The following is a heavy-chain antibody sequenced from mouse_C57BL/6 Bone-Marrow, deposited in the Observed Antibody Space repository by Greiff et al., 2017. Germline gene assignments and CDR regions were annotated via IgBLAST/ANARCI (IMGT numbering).Heavy chain of an antibody. D-gene: IGHD1-1*01. J-gene: IGHJ1*03. CDR1: GYTFTRYW. V-gene: IGHV1-50*01. CDR2: IDPSDSYT. CDR3: AREGNYYGSSYWYFDV. Sequence: VQLQQPGAELVKPGASVKLSCKASGYTFTRYWMQWVKQRPGQGLEWIGEIDPSDSYTNYTQKFKGKATLTVDPSSSTAYMQLSSLTSEDSAVYYGAREGNYYGSSYWYFDVWGTGTTVTVSS.